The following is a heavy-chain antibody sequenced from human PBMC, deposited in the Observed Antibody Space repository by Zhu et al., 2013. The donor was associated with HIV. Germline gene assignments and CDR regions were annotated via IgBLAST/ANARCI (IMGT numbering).Heavy chain of an antibody. J-gene: IGHJ4*02. V-gene: IGHV1-2*02. CDR3: ATGATLSYYFDY. D-gene: IGHD1-26*01. CDR2: INPNSGGT. CDR1: EYTFTGYY. Sequence: QVHLVQSGAEVKKPGASVKVSCKASEYTFTGYYIHWVRQAPGQGLEWMGWINPNSGGTKYAQEFQGRVTMTRDTSISTAYLDLSKVTSDDTAMYFCATGATLSYYFDYWGQGTLVTVSS.